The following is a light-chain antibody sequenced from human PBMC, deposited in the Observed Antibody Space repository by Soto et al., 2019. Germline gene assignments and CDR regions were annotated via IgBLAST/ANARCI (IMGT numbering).Light chain of an antibody. V-gene: IGKV3-15*01. Sequence: EIVMTQSPVTLSASPGERATLSCRASQTVSNNLAWYQQKPGQTPRLLIYGASTRAPGIPARFTGSGSGTEFPLTISGLTSEDFAVYYSQQHNNRPPWTFGQGTRVEIK. CDR2: GAS. J-gene: IGKJ1*01. CDR3: QQHNNRPPWT. CDR1: QTVSNN.